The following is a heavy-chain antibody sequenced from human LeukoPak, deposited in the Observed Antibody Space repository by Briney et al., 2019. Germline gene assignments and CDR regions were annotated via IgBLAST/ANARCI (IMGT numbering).Heavy chain of an antibody. V-gene: IGHV4-39*07. J-gene: IGHJ4*02. CDR2: IYYSGST. CDR3: ANRPWFGEDQGY. D-gene: IGHD3-10*01. CDR1: GGSISSYY. Sequence: SETLSLTCTVSGGSISSYYWGWIRQPPGKGLEWIGSIYYSGSTYYNPSLKSRVTISVDTSKNQFSLKLSSVTAADTAVYYCANRPWFGEDQGYWGQGNLVTVSS.